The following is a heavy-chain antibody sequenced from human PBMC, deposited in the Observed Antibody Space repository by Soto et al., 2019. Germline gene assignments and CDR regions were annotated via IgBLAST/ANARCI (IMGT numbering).Heavy chain of an antibody. CDR2: IGGKNENT. J-gene: IGHJ4*02. V-gene: IGHV1-18*04. CDR3: AGSNYSADTGTFEH. CDR1: GYNFSDFG. Sequence: ASVEVSCKASGYNFSDFGITWVRQAPGQGLEWMGWIGGKNENTNYAQKVQGRVTLTAETSTRTAYMEMRALTSDDTGIYYCAGSNYSADTGTFEHWGQGTPVTVSS. D-gene: IGHD4-4*01.